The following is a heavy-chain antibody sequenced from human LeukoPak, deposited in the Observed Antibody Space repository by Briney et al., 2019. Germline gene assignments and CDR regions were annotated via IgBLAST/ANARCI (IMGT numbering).Heavy chain of an antibody. CDR1: GFTFSSYS. CDR3: ARELLGYGDRDGY. CDR2: ISSSSSYI. J-gene: IGHJ4*02. V-gene: IGHV3-21*01. Sequence: GGSQRLSCAASGFTFSSYSMNWVRQAPGKGLEWVSSISSSSSYIYYADSVKGRFTISRDNAENSLYLQMNSLRAEDTAVYYCARELLGYGDRDGYWGQGTLVTVSS. D-gene: IGHD4-17*01.